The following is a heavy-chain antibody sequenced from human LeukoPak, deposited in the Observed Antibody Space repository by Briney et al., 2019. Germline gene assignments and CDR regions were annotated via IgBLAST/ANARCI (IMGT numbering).Heavy chain of an antibody. J-gene: IGHJ4*01. CDR3: ASWAGTVATYSGPFDF. D-gene: IGHD6-25*01. CDR2: IRSNNGRT. CDR1: GFTFSSHS. V-gene: IGHV3-48*01. Sequence: PGGSLRLSCVASGFTFSSHSLNWVRQAPGRGLEWVSHIRSNNGRTYYADAVKGRFTISRDDVKNSLYLQMNSLRSEDTAVYYCASWAGTVATYSGPFDFWGHGTLVTVSS.